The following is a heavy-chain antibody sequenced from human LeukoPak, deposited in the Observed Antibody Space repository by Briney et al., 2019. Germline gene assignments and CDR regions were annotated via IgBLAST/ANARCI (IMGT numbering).Heavy chain of an antibody. D-gene: IGHD5-12*01. CDR1: GGSISSGGYY. J-gene: IGHJ4*02. Sequence: SETLSLTCTVSGGSISSGGYYWSWIRQHPGKGLEWIGYIYYSGSTYYNPSLKSRVTISVDTSKNQFSLKLSSVTAADTAVYYCAIARSGYDRTFDYWGQGTLVTVSS. V-gene: IGHV4-31*03. CDR2: IYYSGST. CDR3: AIARSGYDRTFDY.